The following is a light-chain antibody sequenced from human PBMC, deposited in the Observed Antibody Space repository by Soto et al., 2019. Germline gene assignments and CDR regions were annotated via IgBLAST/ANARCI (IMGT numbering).Light chain of an antibody. V-gene: IGKV1-39*01. CDR3: LQSYRTPLT. Sequence: DIQMTQSPSSLSSCVGDIVTVTCRASQIINNYLGWYQQKPGKAPNLLIFGASTLQSGVPSRFSGSGSGTDFTLTISSLQPEDFATYYCLQSYRTPLTFGGGTKVDIK. CDR1: QIINNY. J-gene: IGKJ4*01. CDR2: GAS.